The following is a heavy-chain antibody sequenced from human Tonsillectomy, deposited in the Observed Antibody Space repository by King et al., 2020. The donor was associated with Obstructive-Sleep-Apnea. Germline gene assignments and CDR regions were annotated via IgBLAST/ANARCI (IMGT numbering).Heavy chain of an antibody. CDR1: GVTFSSYA. J-gene: IGHJ6*02. CDR2: ISGSGGIT. Sequence: GQLVESGGGLVQPGGSLRLSCAASGVTFSSYAMSLVRQASGKGLELFSAISGSGGITYYADSFKGRLTISRDNSKNTLYLQMNSRRAEDTAVYYCAKGTDIVVVPAAIGYYYYYGMDVWGQGTTVTVSS. D-gene: IGHD2-2*01. CDR3: AKGTDIVVVPAAIGYYYYYGMDV. V-gene: IGHV3-23*04.